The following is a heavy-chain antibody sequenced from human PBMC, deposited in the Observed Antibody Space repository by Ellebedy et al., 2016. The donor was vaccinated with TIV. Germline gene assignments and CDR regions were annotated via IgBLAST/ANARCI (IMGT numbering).Heavy chain of an antibody. V-gene: IGHV4-59*08. J-gene: IGHJ4*02. CDR2: TDRSGYL. D-gene: IGHD2-2*01. CDR1: GGSVSHYY. Sequence: MPSDTLSLTCTVYGGSVSHYYWSWIPQTPGKGLDWIVFTDRSGYLNYNPSLRSRLTISMSTSRNQFSLELSSVTAADTAVYYCARGHGGRYGAMSLDYWGQGTLVTVSS. CDR3: ARGHGGRYGAMSLDY.